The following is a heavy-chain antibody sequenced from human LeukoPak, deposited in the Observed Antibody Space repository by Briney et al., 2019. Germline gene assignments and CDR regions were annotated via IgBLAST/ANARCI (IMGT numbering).Heavy chain of an antibody. D-gene: IGHD1-1*01. CDR2: IIPIFGTA. J-gene: IGHJ5*02. V-gene: IGHV1-69*06. CDR3: ARMRANWRTTSSGWFDP. CDR1: GGTFSSYA. Sequence: SVKVSCKASGGTFSSYAISWVRQAPGQGLEWMGGIIPIFGTANYAQKFQGRVTITADKSTSTAYMELSSLRSEDTAVYYCARMRANWRTTSSGWFDPWGQGTLVTVSS.